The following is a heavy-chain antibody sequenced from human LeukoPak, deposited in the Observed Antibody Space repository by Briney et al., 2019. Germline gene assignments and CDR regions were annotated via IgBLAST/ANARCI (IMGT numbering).Heavy chain of an antibody. CDR3: ARDRAVTQDWVEFDP. CDR2: IRDSGET. Sequence: GGSLRLSCAGSGFSVSNYNMSWVRQAPGKGLEWVSLIRDSGETFYADSVKGRFTISRDNSKNTMYLQMNRLRVEDTAVYFCARDRAVTQDWVEFDPWGQGTLVTVSS. D-gene: IGHD4-17*01. V-gene: IGHV3-66*03. J-gene: IGHJ5*02. CDR1: GFSVSNYN.